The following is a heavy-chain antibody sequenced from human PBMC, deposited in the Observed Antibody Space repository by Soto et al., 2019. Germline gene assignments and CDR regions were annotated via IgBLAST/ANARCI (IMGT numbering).Heavy chain of an antibody. CDR2: ISAYNGNT. D-gene: IGHD6-13*01. CDR3: ARGGGYSSSWENNWFDP. V-gene: IGHV1-18*01. J-gene: IGHJ5*02. Sequence: ASVKVSCKASGYTFTSYGISWVQQPPGQALEWMGWISAYNGNTNYAQKLQGRVTMTTDTSTSTAYMELRSLRSDDTAVYYCARGGGYSSSWENNWFDPWGQGTLVTVSS. CDR1: GYTFTSYG.